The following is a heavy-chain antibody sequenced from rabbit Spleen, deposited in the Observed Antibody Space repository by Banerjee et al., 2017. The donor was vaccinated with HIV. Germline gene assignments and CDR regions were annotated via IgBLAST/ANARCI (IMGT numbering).Heavy chain of an antibody. D-gene: IGHD2-1*01. V-gene: IGHV1S40*01. Sequence: QSLEESGGDLVKPGASLTLTCTASGFSFSSSDYMCWGRQAPGKGLEWVACAYAGSSGSTYSATWAKGRFTISKTSSTTVTLQMTSLTVADTAMYFCAREDGADVSFRLWGQGTLVTVS. CDR3: AREDGADVSFRL. J-gene: IGHJ6*01. CDR1: GFSFSSSDY. CDR2: AYAGSSGST.